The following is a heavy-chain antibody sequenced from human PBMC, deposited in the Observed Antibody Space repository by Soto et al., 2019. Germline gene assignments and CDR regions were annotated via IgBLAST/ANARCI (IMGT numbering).Heavy chain of an antibody. D-gene: IGHD5-12*01. CDR3: ARQGRQMATIDFYFDY. J-gene: IGHJ4*02. CDR1: GYSFTSYW. CDR2: IYPGDSDT. Sequence: PGESLKISCKGSGYSFTSYWIGWVRQMPGKGLEWMGIIYPGDSDTRYSPSFQGQVTISADKSISTAYLQWSSLKASDTAMYYCARQGRQMATIDFYFDYWGQGTLVTVSS. V-gene: IGHV5-51*01.